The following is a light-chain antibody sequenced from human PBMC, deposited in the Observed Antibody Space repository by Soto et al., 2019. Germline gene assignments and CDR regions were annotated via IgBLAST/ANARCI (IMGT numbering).Light chain of an antibody. Sequence: QSALTQPASVSGSPGQSITISCTGTSSDVGGYKYVSWYQQHPDKAPKLIIFEVSNRPSGISSRFSGSKSGNTASLTISGLQAEDEADYYCQSYDSSLSGCVFGTGTKLTVL. V-gene: IGLV2-14*01. CDR1: SSDVGGYKY. J-gene: IGLJ1*01. CDR3: QSYDSSLSGCV. CDR2: EVS.